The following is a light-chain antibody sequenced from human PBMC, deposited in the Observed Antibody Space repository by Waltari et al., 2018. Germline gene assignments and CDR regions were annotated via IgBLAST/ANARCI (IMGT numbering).Light chain of an antibody. CDR1: TLRKRY. V-gene: IGLV3-1*01. J-gene: IGLJ2*01. CDR3: QSWDGSTASVV. Sequence: SYELAQPPSVSVSPGQTASITCSGDTLRKRYVCWYQQKPGPSPVLVMFQDIKRPSGIPERIFGTKSGNRATLTISGNQATDEADYYCQSWDGSTASVVFGGGTKLTVL. CDR2: QDI.